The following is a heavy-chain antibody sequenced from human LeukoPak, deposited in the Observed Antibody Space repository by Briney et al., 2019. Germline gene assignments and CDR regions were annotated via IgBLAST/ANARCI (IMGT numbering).Heavy chain of an antibody. CDR1: GYTFTSYY. D-gene: IGHD4-11*01. J-gene: IGHJ4*02. CDR2: IIPIFGTE. CDR3: ARDDNYGIFVNVDY. Sequence: ASVKVSCKASGYTFTSYYMHWVRQAPGQGLEWMGGIIPIFGTENYAQKFQGRVTITADKSTSTAYMELSSLRSDDTAVYYCARDDNYGIFVNVDYWGQGTLVTVSS. V-gene: IGHV1-69*06.